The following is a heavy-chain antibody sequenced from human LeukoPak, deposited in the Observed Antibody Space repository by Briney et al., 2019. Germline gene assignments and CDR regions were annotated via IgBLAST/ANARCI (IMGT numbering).Heavy chain of an antibody. J-gene: IGHJ4*02. CDR1: GFTVSSNY. D-gene: IGHD6-19*01. V-gene: IGHV3-53*01. CDR2: IYSGGST. CDR3: ARDPDSSGFFDY. Sequence: GGSLRLSCAASGFTVSSNYMSWVRQAPGKGLEWVSVIYSGGSTYYADSVKGRFTISRDNSKNTLYLQMNSLRVEDTAVYYCARDPDSSGFFDYWGQGTLVTVSS.